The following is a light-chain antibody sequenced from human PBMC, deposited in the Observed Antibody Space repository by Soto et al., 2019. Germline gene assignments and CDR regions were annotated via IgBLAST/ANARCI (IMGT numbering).Light chain of an antibody. V-gene: IGLV2-14*01. CDR1: SSDVGGYDY. CDR2: KAS. Sequence: QSALTQPASVSGSPGQSITISCTGTSSDVGGYDYVSWYQQHPGKAPRLMIYKASNRPSGVSHRFSGSRSGNTASLTISGLQADDEADYYCSSYTSGSTLYVFGTGTKLTVL. CDR3: SSYTSGSTLYV. J-gene: IGLJ1*01.